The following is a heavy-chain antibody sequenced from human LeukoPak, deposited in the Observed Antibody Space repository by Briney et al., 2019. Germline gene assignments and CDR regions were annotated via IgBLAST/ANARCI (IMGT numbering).Heavy chain of an antibody. Sequence: PGGSLRLSCAASGFTFSSYAMHWFRQAPGKGLEYVSAISSNGGSTYYANSVKGRFTISRDNSKNTLYLQMGSLRAEDMAVYYCARNPTGGSGCWYYDYWGQGTLVTVSS. D-gene: IGHD3-3*01. CDR3: ARNPTGGSGCWYYDY. CDR2: ISSNGGST. J-gene: IGHJ4*02. V-gene: IGHV3-64*01. CDR1: GFTFSSYA.